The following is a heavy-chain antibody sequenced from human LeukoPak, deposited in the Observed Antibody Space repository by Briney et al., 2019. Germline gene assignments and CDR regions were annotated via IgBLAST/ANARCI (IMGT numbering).Heavy chain of an antibody. D-gene: IGHD6-19*01. CDR1: GYAFTSYG. J-gene: IGHJ4*02. CDR2: TSAYNGNT. V-gene: IGHV1-18*01. Sequence: ASVKVSCKASGYAFTSYGISWVRQAPGQGLEWMGWTSAYNGNTNYAQKLQGRVTMTTDTSTSTAYMELRSLRSDDTAVYYCAKVAPRYSSGWYEFDYWGQGTLVTVSS. CDR3: AKVAPRYSSGWYEFDY.